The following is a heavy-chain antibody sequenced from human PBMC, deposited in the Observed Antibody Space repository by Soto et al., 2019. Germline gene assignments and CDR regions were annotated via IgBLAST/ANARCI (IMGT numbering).Heavy chain of an antibody. CDR3: ARERYSYGYFDY. CDR1: GGSICSYY. D-gene: IGHD5-18*01. J-gene: IGHJ4*02. Sequence: HSETPSLTCTVCGGSICSYYWSWIRQPPGKGLEWIGYIYYSGSTNYNPSLKSRVTISVDTSKNQFSLKLSSVTAADTAVYYCARERYSYGYFDYWGQGTLVTVS. CDR2: IYYSGST. V-gene: IGHV4-59*08.